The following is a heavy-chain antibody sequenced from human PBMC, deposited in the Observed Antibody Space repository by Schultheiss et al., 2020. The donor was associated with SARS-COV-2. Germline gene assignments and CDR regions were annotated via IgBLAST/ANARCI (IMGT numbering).Heavy chain of an antibody. Sequence: SETLSLTCAVYGGSFSGYYWSWIRQPPGKGLEWIGEINHSGSTNYNPSLKSRVTISVDTSKNQFSLKLSSVTAADTAVYYCARNPDILTDYLGYMDVWGQGTTVTVSS. CDR3: ARNPDILTDYLGYMDV. D-gene: IGHD3-9*01. CDR2: INHSGST. J-gene: IGHJ6*02. V-gene: IGHV4-34*01. CDR1: GGSFSGYY.